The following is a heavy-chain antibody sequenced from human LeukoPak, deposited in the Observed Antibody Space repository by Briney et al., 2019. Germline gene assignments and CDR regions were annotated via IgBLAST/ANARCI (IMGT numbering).Heavy chain of an antibody. Sequence: GGSLRLSCAASGFTFSSYAMSWVRQAPGKGLEWVSAISSSGGSTYYADSVKGRFTISRDNSKNTLYLQMNSLRAEDTAVYYCAKVWDTYYYDSSGSFDYWGQGTLVTVSS. CDR1: GFTFSSYA. D-gene: IGHD3-22*01. V-gene: IGHV3-23*01. CDR2: ISSSGGST. J-gene: IGHJ4*02. CDR3: AKVWDTYYYDSSGSFDY.